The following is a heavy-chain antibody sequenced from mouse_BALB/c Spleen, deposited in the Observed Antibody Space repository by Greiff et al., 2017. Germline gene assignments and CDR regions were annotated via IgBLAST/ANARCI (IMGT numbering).Heavy chain of an antibody. CDR3: ARLTGTKYYFDY. D-gene: IGHD4-1*01. V-gene: IGHV5-12-2*01. CDR2: ISNGGGST. J-gene: IGHJ2*01. Sequence: EVKVEESGGGLVQPGGSMKLSCVASGFTFSSYTMSWVRQTPEKRLEWVAYISNGGGSTYYPDTVKGRFTISRDNAKNTLYLQMSSLKSEDTAMYYCARLTGTKYYFDYWGQGTTLTVSS. CDR1: GFTFSSYT.